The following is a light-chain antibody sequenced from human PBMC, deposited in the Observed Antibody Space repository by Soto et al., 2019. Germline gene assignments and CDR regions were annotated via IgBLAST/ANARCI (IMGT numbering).Light chain of an antibody. J-gene: IGLJ2*01. CDR2: SNN. Sequence: QAVVTQPPSASGTPGQRVTISCSGSSSNIGSNTVNWYQQLPVTAPKLLIYSNNHRPSGVPDRFSGSKSGTSASLAISGLQSEDEADYYCAAWDDSLNGAGVFGGGTKLTVL. V-gene: IGLV1-44*01. CDR3: AAWDDSLNGAGV. CDR1: SSNIGSNT.